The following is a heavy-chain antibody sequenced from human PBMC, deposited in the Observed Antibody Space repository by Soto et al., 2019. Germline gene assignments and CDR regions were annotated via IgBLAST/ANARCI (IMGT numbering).Heavy chain of an antibody. CDR3: ARDPGPYSSSWYRLDY. CDR1: GFTFRSYA. D-gene: IGHD6-13*01. Sequence: PGGSLRLSWAASGFTFRSYAMHWVRQAPGKGLEGVAVISYDGSNKYYADSVKGRFTISRDNSTNTLYLQMNSLRAEDTAVYYCARDPGPYSSSWYRLDYWGQGTLVTVSS. V-gene: IGHV3-30-3*01. J-gene: IGHJ4*02. CDR2: ISYDGSNK.